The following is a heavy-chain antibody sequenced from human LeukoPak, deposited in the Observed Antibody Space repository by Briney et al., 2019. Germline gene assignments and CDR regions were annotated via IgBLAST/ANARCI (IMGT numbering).Heavy chain of an antibody. CDR2: IAANNDHT. V-gene: IGHV1-18*01. Sequence: ASVKVSRKASGYRVSSFAIIWVRQAPGQGLECLGWIAANNDHTHYALNVQGRVTMTTDTSTDTAYMELRNLRSDDTAVYFCAREKPGWGAFDVWRQGTVVTVSS. D-gene: IGHD1-14*01. CDR1: GYRVSSFA. J-gene: IGHJ3*01. CDR3: AREKPGWGAFDV.